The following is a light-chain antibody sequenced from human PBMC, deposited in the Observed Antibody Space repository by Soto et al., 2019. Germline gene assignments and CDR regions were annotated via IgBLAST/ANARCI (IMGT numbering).Light chain of an antibody. CDR1: SSDVGLYNL. CDR3: CSYAGSSTLV. Sequence: ARTQPASVSWSPGQSITISCTGTSSDVGLYNLVSWYQQDPGKAPKLMIYEGTKRPSGVSNRFSGSKSGNTASLTISGLQAEDEADYYCCSYAGSSTLVFGTGTKVNVL. CDR2: EGT. J-gene: IGLJ1*01. V-gene: IGLV2-23*01.